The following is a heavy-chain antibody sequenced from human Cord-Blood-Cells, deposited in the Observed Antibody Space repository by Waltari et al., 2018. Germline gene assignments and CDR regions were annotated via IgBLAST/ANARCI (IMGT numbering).Heavy chain of an antibody. Sequence: QVQLVESGGGVVQPGRSLRLSCAASGFTFSSYGMHWVRQAPGKGLEWVAVISYDGSNKYYADSVKGRFTSSRDNSKNTLYLQMNSLRAEDTAVYYCAKDPTYTIFGVVIKAFDIWGQGTMVTVSS. V-gene: IGHV3-30*18. CDR2: ISYDGSNK. D-gene: IGHD3-3*01. J-gene: IGHJ3*02. CDR3: AKDPTYTIFGVVIKAFDI. CDR1: GFTFSSYG.